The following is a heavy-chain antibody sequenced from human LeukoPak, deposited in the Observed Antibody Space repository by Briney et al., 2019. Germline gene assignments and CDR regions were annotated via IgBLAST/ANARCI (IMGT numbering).Heavy chain of an antibody. CDR3: ARLTYYYDSSGYYLFDY. J-gene: IGHJ4*02. CDR2: IYYSGST. Sequence: SETLSPTCTVSGGSISSYYWSWIRQPPGKGLEWIGYIYYSGSTNYNPSLKSRVTISVDTSKNQFSLKLSSVTAADTAVYYCARLTYYYDSSGYYLFDYWGQGTLVTVSS. CDR1: GGSISSYY. D-gene: IGHD3-22*01. V-gene: IGHV4-59*01.